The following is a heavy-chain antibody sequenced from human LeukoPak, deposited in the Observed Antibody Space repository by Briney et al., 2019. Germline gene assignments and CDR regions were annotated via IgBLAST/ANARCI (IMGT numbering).Heavy chain of an antibody. CDR1: GFTFSSSG. V-gene: IGHV3-30*02. Sequence: EGSLRLSCAASGFTFSSSGMHWVRQAPGKGLEWVAFIRNDGSKKYYGDSVKGRFTISRDNSKNTLDLQMNSLRGEDTAEYYCAKGYAYSMDVWGQGTTVTVSS. J-gene: IGHJ6*02. CDR2: IRNDGSKK. CDR3: AKGYAYSMDV. D-gene: IGHD2-8*01.